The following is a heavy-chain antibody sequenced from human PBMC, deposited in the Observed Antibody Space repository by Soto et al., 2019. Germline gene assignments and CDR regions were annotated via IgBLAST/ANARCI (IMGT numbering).Heavy chain of an antibody. CDR1: GGSISSSNW. CDR2: IYHSGST. V-gene: IGHV4-4*02. Sequence: SETLSLTCAVSGGSISSSNWWSWVRQPPGKGLEWIGEIYHSGSTNYNPSLKSRVTISVDKPKNQFSLKLSSVTAADTAVYYCARVSVAGTLFDYWGQGTLVTVSS. CDR3: ARVSVAGTLFDY. J-gene: IGHJ4*02. D-gene: IGHD6-19*01.